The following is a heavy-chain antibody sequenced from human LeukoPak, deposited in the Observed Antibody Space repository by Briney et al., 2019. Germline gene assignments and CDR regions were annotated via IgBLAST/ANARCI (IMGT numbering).Heavy chain of an antibody. J-gene: IGHJ4*02. V-gene: IGHV3-11*01. Sequence: TGGSLRLSCAASGFTFSDHYMSWIRQAPGKGLEWVSFISSGSVTFYADSVKGRFTLSRNNGRNSLYLQMNSLRVEDTAVYYCARWAGDGSGSLDYWGQGSLVTVSS. D-gene: IGHD1-26*01. CDR1: GFTFSDHY. CDR2: ISSGSVT. CDR3: ARWAGDGSGSLDY.